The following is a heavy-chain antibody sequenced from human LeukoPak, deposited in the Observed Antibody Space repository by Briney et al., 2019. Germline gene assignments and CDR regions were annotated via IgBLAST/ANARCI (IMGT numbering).Heavy chain of an antibody. CDR1: GFTFTNAW. J-gene: IGHJ4*02. Sequence: PGGSLRLSCAAAGFTFTNAWMNWVRQAPGKGLELVGRIKSKTDGGTTHYAAPVKGRFTISRDDSKTPLYLQMNSLKTEGKAVYCCTARYCSGGRCDYWGQGTLVTVSS. V-gene: IGHV3-15*01. D-gene: IGHD2-15*01. CDR3: TARYCSGGRCDY. CDR2: IKSKTDGGTT.